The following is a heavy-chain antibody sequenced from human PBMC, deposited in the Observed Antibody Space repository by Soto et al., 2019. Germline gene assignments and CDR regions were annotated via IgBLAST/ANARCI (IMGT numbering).Heavy chain of an antibody. CDR3: ARAVTWGLDV. D-gene: IGHD3-10*01. Sequence: VQLVESGGGLLQPGGSLRLSCAASGFTFSLYSMSWVRQAPGKGLEWVSYISRSSTGIHYADSVKGRFTISRDDVTNSMHLQMNSMRDGDTAVYDCARAVTWGLDVWGQGTTVSISS. V-gene: IGHV3-48*02. CDR1: GFTFSLYS. J-gene: IGHJ6*02. CDR2: ISRSSTGI.